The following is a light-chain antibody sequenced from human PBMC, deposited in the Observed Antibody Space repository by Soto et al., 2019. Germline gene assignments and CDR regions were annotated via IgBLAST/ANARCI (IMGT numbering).Light chain of an antibody. CDR1: QTVERR. Sequence: DIQMTQSPSTLSASVGDRVTITCRASQTVERRLAWYQRKPGKAPNLLISDVSSLARGVPSRFSGSGSATEFTLTISGLQPDDFATYYCQQYKDSMWTFGQGTQVDIK. V-gene: IGKV1-5*01. CDR2: DVS. J-gene: IGKJ1*01. CDR3: QQYKDSMWT.